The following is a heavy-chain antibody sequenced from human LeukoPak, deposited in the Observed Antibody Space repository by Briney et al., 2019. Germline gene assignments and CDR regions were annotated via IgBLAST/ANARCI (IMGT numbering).Heavy chain of an antibody. CDR3: ARVGSYAFDI. Sequence: SETLSLTCTVSGGSISTYYWSWIRQPPGKGLEWIGYIHYSGNTNQNPSLKSRVTISVDTSKNHFSLKLSSVTAADTAMYYCARVGSYAFDIWAQGTMVTVSS. J-gene: IGHJ3*02. CDR2: IHYSGNT. V-gene: IGHV4-59*01. CDR1: GGSISTYY.